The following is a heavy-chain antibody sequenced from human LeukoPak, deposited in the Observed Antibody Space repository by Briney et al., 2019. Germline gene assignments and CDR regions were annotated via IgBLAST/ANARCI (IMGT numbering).Heavy chain of an antibody. CDR3: AKESTWSGYLYYFDY. J-gene: IGHJ4*02. D-gene: IGHD3-3*01. V-gene: IGHV3-30*02. CDR2: IRYDGSNK. CDR1: GFTFSSYG. Sequence: PGGSLRLSCAASGFTFSSYGMHWVRQAPGKGLEWVAFIRYDGSNKYYADSVKGRFTISRDNSKNTLYLQMNSLRAEDTAVYYCAKESTWSGYLYYFDYWGQGTLVTVSS.